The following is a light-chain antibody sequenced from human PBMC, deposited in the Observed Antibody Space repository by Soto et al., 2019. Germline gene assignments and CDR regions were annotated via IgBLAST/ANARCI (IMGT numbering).Light chain of an antibody. CDR1: QTISSW. CDR2: KAS. CDR3: QHYNSYSDA. V-gene: IGKV1-5*03. J-gene: IGKJ3*01. Sequence: DIQMTQSPSTLSASVGDRFTITCRASQTISSWLAWYQQKPGKAPKLLIYKASTLQSGVPSRFSGSGSGTEFTLTISSLRPDDFATYYCQHYNSYSDAFGPGTKVDIK.